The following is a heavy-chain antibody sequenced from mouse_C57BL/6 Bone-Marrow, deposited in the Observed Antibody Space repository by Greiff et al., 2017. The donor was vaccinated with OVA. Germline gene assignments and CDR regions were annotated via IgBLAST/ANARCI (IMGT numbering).Heavy chain of an antibody. CDR3: ARDDYYGSSYEAWFAD. V-gene: IGHV5-4*01. D-gene: IGHD1-1*01. CDR1: GFTFSSYA. CDR2: ISDGGSYT. J-gene: IGHJ3*01. Sequence: EVQVVESGGGLVKPGGSLKLSCAASGFTFSSYAMSWVRQTPEKRLEWVATISDGGSYTYYPDNVKGRFTISRDNAKNNLYLQMSHLKSEDTAMYYCARDDYYGSSYEAWFADWGQGTLVTVSA.